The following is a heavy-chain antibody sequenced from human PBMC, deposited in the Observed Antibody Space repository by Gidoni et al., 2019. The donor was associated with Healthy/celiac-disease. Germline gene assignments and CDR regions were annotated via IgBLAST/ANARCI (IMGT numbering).Heavy chain of an antibody. CDR2: IIPILGIA. CDR3: ATIKYYYDSRANWFDP. V-gene: IGHV1-69*04. CDR1: GGTFRRYA. Sequence: QVQLVQSGAEVQKPGSSVKVSCKAAGGTFRRYAISWVRQAPGQGLEWMGRIIPILGIANYAQKCQGRGTITADKSTSTAYMELSSLRSEDTAVYYCATIKYYYDSRANWFDPWGQGTLVTVSS. D-gene: IGHD3-22*01. J-gene: IGHJ5*02.